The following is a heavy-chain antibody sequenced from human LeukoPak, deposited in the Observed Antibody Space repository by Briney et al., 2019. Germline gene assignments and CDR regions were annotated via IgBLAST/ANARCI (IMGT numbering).Heavy chain of an antibody. CDR1: GGTFSSYA. CDR3: TTTIDDAFDI. CDR2: IIPIFGTA. Sequence: ASVKVSCKASGGTFSSYAISWVRQAPGQGLEWMGRIIPIFGTANYAQKFQGRVTITTDESTSTAYMELRSLRSDDTAVYYCTTTIDDAFDIWGQGTMVTVSS. D-gene: IGHD5-24*01. V-gene: IGHV1-69*05. J-gene: IGHJ3*02.